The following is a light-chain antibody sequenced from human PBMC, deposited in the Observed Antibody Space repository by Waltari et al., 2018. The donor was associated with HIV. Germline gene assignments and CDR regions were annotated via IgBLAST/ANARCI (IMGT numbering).Light chain of an antibody. V-gene: IGLV1-44*01. CDR3: AAWDVTLHGWV. CDR2: NDN. CDR1: SSNIGINT. Sequence: QSVLTQSPSASGTPGQRVTISCSGSSSNIGINTINWFQQRPGTAPKLLLLNDNERPSGVPDRFSGSKSGTSASLAISGLQSEDEANYYCAAWDVTLHGWVFGGGTKVTVL. J-gene: IGLJ3*02.